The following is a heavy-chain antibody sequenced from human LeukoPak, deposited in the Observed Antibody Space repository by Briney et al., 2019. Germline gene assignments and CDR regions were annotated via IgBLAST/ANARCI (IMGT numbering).Heavy chain of an antibody. CDR1: GGSISSRSYY. CDR3: ARAHYYDSKYFDY. V-gene: IGHV4-39*01. J-gene: IGHJ4*02. CDR2: IYYSGST. Sequence: PSETLSLTCSVSGGSISSRSYYWGWIRQPPGKGLEWIGSIYYSGSTYYYPSLKSRITISVDTSKNQFSLKLSSVTAADTAVYYCARAHYYDSKYFDYWGQGTLVTVSS. D-gene: IGHD3-22*01.